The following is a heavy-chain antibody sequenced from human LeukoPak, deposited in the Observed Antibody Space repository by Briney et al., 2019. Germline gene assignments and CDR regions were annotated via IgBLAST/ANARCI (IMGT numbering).Heavy chain of an antibody. Sequence: SETLSLTCTVSGGSLSSYYWSWIRQPPGKGLEWIGYIYYSGSTNYNPSLKSRVTISVDTSKNQFSLKLRSVTAADTAVYYCAAAAVAVDYWGQGTLVTVSS. CDR3: AAAAVAVDY. CDR2: IYYSGST. V-gene: IGHV4-59*12. CDR1: GGSLSSYY. J-gene: IGHJ4*02. D-gene: IGHD6-19*01.